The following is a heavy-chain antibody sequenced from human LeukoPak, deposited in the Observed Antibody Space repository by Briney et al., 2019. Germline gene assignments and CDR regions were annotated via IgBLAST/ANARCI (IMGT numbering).Heavy chain of an antibody. CDR3: ARDSSGYRNPIDS. Sequence: GGSLRLSCAASGFTFSSYSMNWVRQAPGKGLEWVSYISSSSSTIYYADSVKGRFTISRDNAKNSLYLQMNSLRAEDTAIYYCARDSSGYRNPIDSWGQGPLVTVSS. CDR1: GFTFSSYS. J-gene: IGHJ4*02. V-gene: IGHV3-48*01. CDR2: ISSSSSTI. D-gene: IGHD3-22*01.